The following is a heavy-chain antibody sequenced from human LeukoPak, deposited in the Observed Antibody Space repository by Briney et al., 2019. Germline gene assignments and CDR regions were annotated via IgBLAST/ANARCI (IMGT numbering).Heavy chain of an antibody. CDR3: ARRARGYDGYYFDY. J-gene: IGHJ4*02. Sequence: SETLSLTCTVSGGSLSTSDYNWGWLRQPPGKGPEWLGTIYHSGSTHYNPSLESRITISIDTSKNQFSLKLSSVTAADTAVYYCARRARGYDGYYFDYWGQGTLVTVSS. V-gene: IGHV4-39*01. CDR2: IYHSGST. D-gene: IGHD5-12*01. CDR1: GGSLSTSDYN.